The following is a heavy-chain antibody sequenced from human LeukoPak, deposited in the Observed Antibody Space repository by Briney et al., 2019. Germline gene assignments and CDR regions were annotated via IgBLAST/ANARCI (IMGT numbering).Heavy chain of an antibody. CDR1: GFTFTTYG. CDR2: IRYDATNE. CDR3: AKLVVVAATRQNY. Sequence: GGSLRLSCAASGFTFTTYGIHWVRQAPGKGLEWVTFIRYDATNEYYADSVKGRFTISRDNSKNTVYLQMNSLRAEDTAVYYCAKLVVVAATRQNYWGQGTLVTVSS. J-gene: IGHJ4*02. D-gene: IGHD2-15*01. V-gene: IGHV3-30*02.